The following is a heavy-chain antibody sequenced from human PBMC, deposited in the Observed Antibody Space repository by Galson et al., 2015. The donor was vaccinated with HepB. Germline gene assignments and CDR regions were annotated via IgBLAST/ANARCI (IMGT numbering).Heavy chain of an antibody. J-gene: IGHJ4*02. CDR2: INAGNGNT. CDR3: AGLDYYDSSAVL. V-gene: IGHV1-3*01. CDR1: GNSFTSYA. Sequence: SVKVSCKASGNSFTSYALHWVRQAPGQRLEWMGWINAGNGNTKYSQKFQGRLTITRFTSASTAYMELSSLTSEDTAVYYCAGLDYYDSSAVLWGQGTLVTVSS. D-gene: IGHD3-22*01.